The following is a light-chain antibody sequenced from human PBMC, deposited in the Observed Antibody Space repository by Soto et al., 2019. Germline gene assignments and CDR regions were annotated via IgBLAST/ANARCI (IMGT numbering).Light chain of an antibody. CDR1: QGISNY. Sequence: DSQLTQSLSFLSASVGDRVTITCRASQGISNYLAWYQQKPGKVPKLLIYAASTLQSGVPSRFSGSGSGTDFTLTISSLQTEDVATYYCQKYNSAPRTFGQGTKV. CDR2: AAS. CDR3: QKYNSAPRT. V-gene: IGKV1-27*01. J-gene: IGKJ1*01.